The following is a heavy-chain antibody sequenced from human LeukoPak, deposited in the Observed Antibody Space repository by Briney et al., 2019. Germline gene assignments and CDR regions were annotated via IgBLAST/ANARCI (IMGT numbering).Heavy chain of an antibody. CDR1: GFTFSSYG. CDR3: ARGAAAGITTYFDY. J-gene: IGHJ4*02. V-gene: IGHV3-30*03. Sequence: GESLRLSCAASGFTFSSYGMHWVRQAPGKGLEWVAVISYDGSNKYYADSVKGRFTISRDNSKNTLYLQMNSLRAEDTAVYYCARGAAAGITTYFDYWGQGTLVTVSS. D-gene: IGHD6-13*01. CDR2: ISYDGSNK.